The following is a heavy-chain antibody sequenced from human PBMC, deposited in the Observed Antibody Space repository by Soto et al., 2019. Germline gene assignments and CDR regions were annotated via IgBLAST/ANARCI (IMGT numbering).Heavy chain of an antibody. Sequence: GGSLRLSCAASGFTFSSYAMSWVRQVPGKGLEWVSTISGSGDRTYNADSVKGRFTISRDGSKKTLYLQMNSLRAEDTAVYYCEKGGYFGTFDYWGQGTLVTVSS. J-gene: IGHJ4*02. CDR3: EKGGYFGTFDY. V-gene: IGHV3-23*01. CDR1: GFTFSSYA. D-gene: IGHD1-1*01. CDR2: ISGSGDRT.